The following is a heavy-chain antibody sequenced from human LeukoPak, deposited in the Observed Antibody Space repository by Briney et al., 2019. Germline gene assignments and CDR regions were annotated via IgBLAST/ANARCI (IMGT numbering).Heavy chain of an antibody. CDR1: GGSFSTFY. CDR3: ARAVITFGAAVAKGFDC. CDR2: IYYRGST. Sequence: SETLSLTCTVSGGSFSTFYWSWIRQPPGKGLEWIGYIYYRGSTDYNPSLQSRVTMSLDTSKNQFSLNLDSVTAADTAVYYCARAVITFGAAVAKGFDCWGQGTRVTVSS. J-gene: IGHJ4*02. D-gene: IGHD3-16*01. V-gene: IGHV4-59*01.